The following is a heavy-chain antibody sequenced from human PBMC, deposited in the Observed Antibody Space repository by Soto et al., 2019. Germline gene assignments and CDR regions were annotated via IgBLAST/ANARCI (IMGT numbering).Heavy chain of an antibody. Sequence: QVQLQESGPGLVKPSQTLSLTCTVSGGSISSGDYYWSWIRQPPGKGLEWIGYIYYSGSTYYNPSLKSRVTISVDTSKNQFSLKLSSVTAADTAVYYCARGQDYGDYVHSYGKGDWFDPWGQGTLVTVSS. CDR3: ARGQDYGDYVHSYGKGDWFDP. D-gene: IGHD4-17*01. CDR1: GGSISSGDYY. V-gene: IGHV4-30-4*01. CDR2: IYYSGST. J-gene: IGHJ5*02.